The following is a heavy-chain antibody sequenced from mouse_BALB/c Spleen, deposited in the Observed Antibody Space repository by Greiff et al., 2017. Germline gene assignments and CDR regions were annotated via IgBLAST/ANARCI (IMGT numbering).Heavy chain of an antibody. CDR3: AREYYGSSYVDWYFDV. J-gene: IGHJ1*01. Sequence: QVQLQQSGPELVKPGASVKMSCKASGYTFTSYYIHWVKQRPGQGLEWIGWIYPGNVNTKYNEKFKGKATLTADKSSSTAYMQLSSLTSEDSAVYFCAREYYGSSYVDWYFDVWGAGTTVTVSS. CDR2: IYPGNVNT. D-gene: IGHD1-1*01. CDR1: GYTFTSYY. V-gene: IGHV1S56*01.